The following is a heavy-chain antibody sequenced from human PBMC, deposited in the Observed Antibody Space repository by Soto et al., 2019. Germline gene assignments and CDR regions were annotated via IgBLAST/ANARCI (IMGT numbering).Heavy chain of an antibody. CDR2: INTDGSTT. CDR3: ARDLGGYASH. V-gene: IGHV3-74*01. J-gene: IGHJ4*02. CDR1: GFTFSNYW. D-gene: IGHD3-16*01. Sequence: VQLEECGGGLVQPGRSLRLSCAASGFTFSNYWMHWVRQAPGKGPVWVSRINTDGSTTNYADSVKGRFTISRDNAKNTLYLQTNSLGAEDTAVYYCARDLGGYASHWGQGTLVTVSS.